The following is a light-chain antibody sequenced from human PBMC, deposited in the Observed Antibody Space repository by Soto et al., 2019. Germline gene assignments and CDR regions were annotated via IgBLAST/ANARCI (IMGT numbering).Light chain of an antibody. V-gene: IGLV1-44*01. CDR2: VDS. CDR1: SSNIGANT. J-gene: IGLJ1*01. Sequence: QSVLTQPPSASGTPGQRVTISCSGSSSNIGANTVSWYQHVPGTAPKLLIYVDSQRPSGVPDRFSGSKSGTSASLAISGLRSEDEADYYCAAWDDSLNGYVLGTGTMLTVL. CDR3: AAWDDSLNGYV.